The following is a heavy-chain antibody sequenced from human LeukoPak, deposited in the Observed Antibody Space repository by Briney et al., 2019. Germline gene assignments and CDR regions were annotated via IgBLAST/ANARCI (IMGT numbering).Heavy chain of an antibody. V-gene: IGHV3-74*01. Sequence: GGSLRLSCAASGFTFSSYWMHWVRQAPGKGLVWVSRIDSYGSTTRYADSVKGRFTISRDNAKNSLYLRMNSLRAEDTAVYYCARESRQWLVLGGVDYWGQGTLVTVSS. D-gene: IGHD6-19*01. CDR3: ARESRQWLVLGGVDY. CDR2: IDSYGSTT. J-gene: IGHJ4*02. CDR1: GFTFSSYW.